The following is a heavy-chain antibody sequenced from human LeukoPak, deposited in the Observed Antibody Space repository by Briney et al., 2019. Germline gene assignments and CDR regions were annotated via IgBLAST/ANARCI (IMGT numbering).Heavy chain of an antibody. CDR1: GYTFTGYY. CDR2: INPNSGGT. V-gene: IGHV1-2*02. D-gene: IGHD3-3*01. CDR3: ARDPVPSEYYDFWSGFDC. Sequence: ASVKVSCKASGYTFTGYYMHWVRQAPGQGLEWMGWINPNSGGTNYAQKFQGRVTMTRDTSISTAYMELSRLRSDDTAVYYCARDPVPSEYYDFWSGFDCWGQGTLVTVSS. J-gene: IGHJ4*02.